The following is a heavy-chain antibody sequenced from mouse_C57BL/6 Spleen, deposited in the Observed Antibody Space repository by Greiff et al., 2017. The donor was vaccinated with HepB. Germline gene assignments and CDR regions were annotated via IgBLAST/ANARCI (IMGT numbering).Heavy chain of an antibody. D-gene: IGHD2-10*01. CDR2: ISIGSSTI. CDR3: ARPSYGPFDY. CDR1: GFTFSDYG. J-gene: IGHJ2*01. Sequence: EVQLVESGGGLVKPGGSLKLSCAASGFTFSDYGMHWVRQAPEKGLEWVAYISIGSSTIYYADTVKGRFTISRDNAKNTLFLQMTSLRSEDTAMYYCARPSYGPFDYWGQGTTLTVSS. V-gene: IGHV5-17*01.